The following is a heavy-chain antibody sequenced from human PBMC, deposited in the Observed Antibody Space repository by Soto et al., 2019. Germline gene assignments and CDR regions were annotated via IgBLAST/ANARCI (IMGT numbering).Heavy chain of an antibody. Sequence: PGGSLRLSCAASGFMFSNHGMHWVRQAPGKGLEWVAVIWSDGNNRYYADSVKGRFTISRDNSKNTLYLQMNSLRAEDTAVYYCAKDFGYSPEYYYGMDVWGQGTTVTVSS. V-gene: IGHV3-33*06. CDR3: AKDFGYSPEYYYGMDV. CDR1: GFMFSNHG. CDR2: IWSDGNNR. J-gene: IGHJ6*02. D-gene: IGHD1-26*01.